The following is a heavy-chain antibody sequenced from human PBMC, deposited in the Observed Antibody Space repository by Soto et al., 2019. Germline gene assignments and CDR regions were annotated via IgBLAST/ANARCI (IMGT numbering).Heavy chain of an antibody. CDR1: GFTFSSYG. V-gene: IGHV3-30*18. J-gene: IGHJ4*02. CDR3: AKDRFAGVAAAGLDY. D-gene: IGHD6-13*01. Sequence: LRLSCAASGFTFSSYGMHWVRQSPGKGLEWVAVISYDGSNKYYADSVKGRFTISRDNSKNTLYLQVNSLRAEDTAVYYCAKDRFAGVAAAGLDYWGQGTLVTVSS. CDR2: ISYDGSNK.